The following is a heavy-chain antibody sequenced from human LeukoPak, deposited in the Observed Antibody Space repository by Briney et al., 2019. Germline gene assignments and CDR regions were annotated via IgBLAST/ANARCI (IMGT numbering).Heavy chain of an antibody. V-gene: IGHV3-11*05. D-gene: IGHD3-10*01. J-gene: IGHJ6*02. CDR3: AREFNPTRELWFGINNTMDV. CDR2: IIPWSTFT. Sequence: GGSLRLSCAASGFTFSDYYMSWIRQAPGKRLEWVSYIIPWSTFTSYADSVKGRFTVSSDDAKNSLYLQMNSLRAEDTAVYYCAREFNPTRELWFGINNTMDVWGQGTTVTVSS. CDR1: GFTFSDYY.